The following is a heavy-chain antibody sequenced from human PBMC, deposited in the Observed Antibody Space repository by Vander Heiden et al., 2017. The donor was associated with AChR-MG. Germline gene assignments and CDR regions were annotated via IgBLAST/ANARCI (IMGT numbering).Heavy chain of an antibody. CDR2: ISYDGNNK. CDR3: ARGTKGTHIDY. Sequence: QVQVVESGGGVVQPGRSLRLSCAASGFRFSNYAMHWVRQAPGKGLDWVAVISYDGNNKYYGDSAEGRFTISRDNSQNTLYLQMNSLRGEDTAVYYCARGTKGTHIDYWGQGTLVTVSS. J-gene: IGHJ4*02. D-gene: IGHD3-10*01. V-gene: IGHV3-30-3*01. CDR1: GFRFSNYA.